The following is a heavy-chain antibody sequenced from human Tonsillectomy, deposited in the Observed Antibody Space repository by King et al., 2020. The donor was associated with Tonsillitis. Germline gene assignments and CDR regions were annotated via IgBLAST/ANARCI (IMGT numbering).Heavy chain of an antibody. CDR2: ISYSGST. CDR1: GGSISTSSYY. CDR3: ARQSIYFDWLLPDYMDV. J-gene: IGHJ6*03. Sequence: PLQESGPGLVKPSETLSLTCTVSGGSISTSSYYWGWIRQPPGKGLEWIGSISYSGSTYYKPSLKSRVTISVDTSKNQFSLKLNSVTAADTAVYYCARQSIYFDWLLPDYMDVWGKGTTVTVSS. D-gene: IGHD3-9*01. V-gene: IGHV4-39*01.